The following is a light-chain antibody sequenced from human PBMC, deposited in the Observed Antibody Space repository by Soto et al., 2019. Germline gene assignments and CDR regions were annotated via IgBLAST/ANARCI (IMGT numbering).Light chain of an antibody. Sequence: QSVLTQPPSASETPGQRVIMSCSGSSSNIRRNTVNWYQQLPGTAPKLLIYSNIQRPSGVPDRLSGSKSGTSASLAISGLQSEDEGDYYCAAWDDNRNGVVFGGGTTVTVL. CDR3: AAWDDNRNGVV. CDR2: SNI. J-gene: IGLJ2*01. V-gene: IGLV1-44*01. CDR1: SSNIRRNT.